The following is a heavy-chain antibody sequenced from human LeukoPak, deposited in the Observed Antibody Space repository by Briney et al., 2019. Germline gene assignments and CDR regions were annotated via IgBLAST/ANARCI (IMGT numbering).Heavy chain of an antibody. CDR1: GFTFRSSW. CDR2: LNGDGSIT. J-gene: IGHJ4*02. D-gene: IGHD5-24*01. Sequence: GESLKISCAASGFTFRSSWMHWVRQAPGEGLMWMSRLNGDGSITSSADSVKGRFIISRENAKNTLYLQMNSLRAEDTAIYFCGRGHVDLIDHWGRGTLVTVSS. CDR3: GRGHVDLIDH. V-gene: IGHV3-74*01.